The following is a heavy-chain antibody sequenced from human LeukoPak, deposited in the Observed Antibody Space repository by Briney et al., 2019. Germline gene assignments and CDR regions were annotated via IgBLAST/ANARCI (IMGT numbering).Heavy chain of an antibody. V-gene: IGHV1-46*01. D-gene: IGHD3-9*01. Sequence: GASVKVSCKASGYTFTSYYMHWVRQAPGQGLEWMGIINPSGGSTTYAQKFQGRVTMTRDTSTSTVYMDLSSLRSEDTAVYYCARSPVLRYEEDLADYWGQGTLVTVSS. CDR2: INPSGGST. CDR1: GYTFTSYY. CDR3: ARSPVLRYEEDLADY. J-gene: IGHJ4*02.